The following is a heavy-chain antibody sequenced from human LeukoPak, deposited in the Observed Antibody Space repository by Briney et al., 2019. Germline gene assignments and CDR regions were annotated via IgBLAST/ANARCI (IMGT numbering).Heavy chain of an antibody. D-gene: IGHD3-10*01. CDR3: ARTLWFGESTGGYFDY. CDR2: VNHSGST. J-gene: IGHJ4*02. V-gene: IGHV4-34*01. Sequence: SETLSLTCAVYGGSFSGYYWSWIRQPPGKGLEWIGEVNHSGSTNYNPSLKSRVTISVDTSKNQFSLKLSSVTAADTAVYYCARTLWFGESTGGYFDYWGQGTLVTVSS. CDR1: GGSFSGYY.